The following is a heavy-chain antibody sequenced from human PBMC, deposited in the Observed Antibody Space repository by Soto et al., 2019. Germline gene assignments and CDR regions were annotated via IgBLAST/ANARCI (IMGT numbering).Heavy chain of an antibody. CDR2: IYPGDSDT. CDR3: ASYNGGYSSSWYSPDAFDI. CDR1: GYSFTSYW. V-gene: IGHV5-51*01. D-gene: IGHD6-13*01. J-gene: IGHJ3*02. Sequence: RESLKISCKGSGYSFTSYWIGWVRQMPGKGLEWMGIIYPGDSDTRYSPSFQGQVTISADKSISTAYLQWSSLKASDTAMYYCASYNGGYSSSWYSPDAFDIWGQGTMVTVSS.